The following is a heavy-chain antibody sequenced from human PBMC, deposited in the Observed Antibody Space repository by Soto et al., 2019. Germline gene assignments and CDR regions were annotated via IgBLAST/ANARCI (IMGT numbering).Heavy chain of an antibody. Sequence: QVQLQQWGAGLLKPSETLSLTCAVYGGSFSGYYWSWIRQPPGKGLEWIGEINHSGSTNYNPSLKIRVTISVDTSKNQFSLKLSSVTAADTAVYYCARIWGSGSYYFDYWGQGTLVTVSS. CDR1: GGSFSGYY. V-gene: IGHV4-34*01. J-gene: IGHJ4*02. D-gene: IGHD3-10*01. CDR3: ARIWGSGSYYFDY. CDR2: INHSGST.